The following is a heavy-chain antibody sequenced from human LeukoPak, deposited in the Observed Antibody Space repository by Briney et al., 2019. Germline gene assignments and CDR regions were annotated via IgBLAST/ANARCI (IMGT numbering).Heavy chain of an antibody. CDR1: GFTFGDYA. Sequence: QSGGSPRLSCTASGFTFGDYAMSWFRQAPGKGLEWVGFIRSKAYGGTTEYAASVKGRFTISRDDSKSIAYLQMNSLKTGDTAVYYCTRDGLNSSGWYSLACHHYWGQGTLVTVSS. V-gene: IGHV3-49*03. D-gene: IGHD6-19*01. J-gene: IGHJ4*02. CDR3: TRDGLNSSGWYSLACHHY. CDR2: IRSKAYGGTT.